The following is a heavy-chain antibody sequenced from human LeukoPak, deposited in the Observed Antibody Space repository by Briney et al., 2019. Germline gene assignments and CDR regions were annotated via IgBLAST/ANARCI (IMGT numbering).Heavy chain of an antibody. CDR3: ARDGEDYGDFFRFDP. V-gene: IGHV3-7*01. D-gene: IGHD4-17*01. Sequence: PGGSLRLSCAASGFTFSSYWMSWVRQAPGKGLEWVANIKQDGSEKYYVDSVKGRFTISRDNAKNSLYLQMNSLRAEDTAVYYCARDGEDYGDFFRFDPWGQGTLVTVSS. J-gene: IGHJ5*02. CDR1: GFTFSSYW. CDR2: IKQDGSEK.